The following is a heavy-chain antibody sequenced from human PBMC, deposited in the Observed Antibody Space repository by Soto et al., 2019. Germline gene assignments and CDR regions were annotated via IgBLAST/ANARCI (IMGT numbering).Heavy chain of an antibody. V-gene: IGHV4-61*01. CDR2: IFYSENT. CDR1: GDSVTSGSHY. D-gene: IGHD2-15*01. J-gene: IGHJ5*02. CDR3: ARGHGTRRVAASNWFDP. Sequence: SETLSLTCTVSGDSVTSGSHYWSWIRQPPGKGLEYIGYIFYSENTSYHPSLKSRVTISVDTSKNQFSLKLSSVTAADTAVYYCARGHGTRRVAASNWFDPWGQGTLVTVSS.